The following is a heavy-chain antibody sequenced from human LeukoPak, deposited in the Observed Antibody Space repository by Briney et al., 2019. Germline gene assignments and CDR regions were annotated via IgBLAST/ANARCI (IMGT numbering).Heavy chain of an antibody. V-gene: IGHV3-48*04. D-gene: IGHD2-2*01. J-gene: IGHJ4*02. CDR3: ARVGYCSSTSCYGIDY. CDR1: GFTFSSYS. Sequence: GGSLRLSFAASGFTFSSYSMNWVRQAPGKGLEWVSYISSSSSTIYYADSVKGRFTISRDNAKNSLYLQMNSLRAEDTAVYYCARVGYCSSTSCYGIDYWGQGTLVTVSS. CDR2: ISSSSSTI.